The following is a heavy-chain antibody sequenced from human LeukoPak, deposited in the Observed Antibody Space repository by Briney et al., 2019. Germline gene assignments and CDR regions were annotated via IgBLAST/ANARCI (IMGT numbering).Heavy chain of an antibody. CDR3: AKDSSGWYNGPDY. V-gene: IGHV3-48*01. D-gene: IGHD6-19*01. CDR2: VSSSSSTI. Sequence: GGSLRLSCAASGFTFSSYSMNWVRQAPGKGLEWVSYVSSSSSTIYYADSVKGRFTISRDNAKNSLYLQMNSLRAEDTAVYYCAKDSSGWYNGPDYWGQGTLVTVSS. CDR1: GFTFSSYS. J-gene: IGHJ4*02.